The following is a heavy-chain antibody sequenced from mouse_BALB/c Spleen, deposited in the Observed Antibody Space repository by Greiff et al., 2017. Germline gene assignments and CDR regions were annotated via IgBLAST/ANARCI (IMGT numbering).Heavy chain of an antibody. CDR3: ARTPDGYPYAMDY. CDR2: INPSNGRT. V-gene: IGHV1S81*02. D-gene: IGHD2-3*01. CDR1: GYTFTSYW. Sequence: QVQLKQPGAELVKPGASVKLSCKASGYTFTSYWMHWVKQRPGQGLEWIGEINPSNGRTNYNEKFKSKATLTVDKSSSTAYMQLSSLTSEDSAVYYCARTPDGYPYAMDYWGQGTSVTVSS. J-gene: IGHJ4*01.